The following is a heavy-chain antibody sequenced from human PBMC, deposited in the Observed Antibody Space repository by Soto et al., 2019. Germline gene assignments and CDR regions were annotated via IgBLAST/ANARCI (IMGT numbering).Heavy chain of an antibody. D-gene: IGHD2-15*01. CDR3: AKDVVVVVAGGYFVY. Sequence: PGGSLRLSCAASGFTFSSYGMHWVRQAPGKGLEWVAVISYDGSNKYYADSVKGGFTISRDNSKNTLYLQMNSLRAEDTAVYYCAKDVVVVVAGGYFVYWGQGTLVTVPQ. CDR2: ISYDGSNK. CDR1: GFTFSSYG. V-gene: IGHV3-30*18. J-gene: IGHJ4*02.